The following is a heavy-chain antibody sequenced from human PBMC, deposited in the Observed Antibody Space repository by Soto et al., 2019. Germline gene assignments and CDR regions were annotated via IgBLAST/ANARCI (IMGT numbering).Heavy chain of an antibody. CDR2: VSYDGSNK. CDR1: GFTFSSYG. Sequence: GGSLRLSCAASGFTFSSYGMHWVRQAPGKGLEWVAVVSYDGSNKYYADSVKGRFTISRDNSKNTLYLQMNSLRAEDTAVYYCAKPVKESHYYYYYMDVWGKGTTVTVSS. V-gene: IGHV3-30*18. CDR3: AKPVKESHYYYYYMDV. J-gene: IGHJ6*03.